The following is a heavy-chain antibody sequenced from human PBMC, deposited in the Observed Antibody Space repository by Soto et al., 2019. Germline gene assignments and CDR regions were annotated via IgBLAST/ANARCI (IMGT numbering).Heavy chain of an antibody. V-gene: IGHV3-48*01. CDR2: ISSSSSTI. CDR3: ARGRITMVRGLNWFDP. CDR1: GFTFSSYS. D-gene: IGHD3-10*01. Sequence: GGSLRLSCAASGFTFSSYSMNWVRQAPGKGLEWVSYISSSSSTIYYADSVKGRFTISRDNAKNSLYLQMNSLRAEDTAVYYCARGRITMVRGLNWFDPWGQGTLVTVSS. J-gene: IGHJ5*02.